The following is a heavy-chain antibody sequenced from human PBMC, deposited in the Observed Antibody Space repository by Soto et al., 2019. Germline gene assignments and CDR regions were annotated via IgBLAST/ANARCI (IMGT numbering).Heavy chain of an antibody. J-gene: IGHJ3*02. V-gene: IGHV1-69*12. Sequence: QVQLVQSGAEVKKPGSSVKVSCKASGGTFSSYAISWVRQAPGQGLEWMGGIIPIFGTANYAQKFQGRVTSTADESTSTAYMELSSLRSEDTAVYYGARSGYSSGWDDAFDIWGQGTMVTVSS. CDR2: IIPIFGTA. CDR3: ARSGYSSGWDDAFDI. CDR1: GGTFSSYA. D-gene: IGHD6-19*01.